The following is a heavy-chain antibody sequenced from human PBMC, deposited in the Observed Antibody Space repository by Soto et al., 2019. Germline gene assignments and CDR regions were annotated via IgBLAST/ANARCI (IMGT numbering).Heavy chain of an antibody. CDR1: GFTFSNAW. V-gene: IGHV3-15*07. CDR3: TTSATYNYGMDV. Sequence: EVQLVESGGGLVKPGGSLRLSCAASGFTFSNAWMNWVRQAPGKGLEWVGRIKSKTDGGTTDYAAPVKGRFTISREDSNNPLYLQMNSLKTEDTAVYYCTTSATYNYGMDVWGQGTTVTVSS. J-gene: IGHJ6*02. D-gene: IGHD2-2*02. CDR2: IKSKTDGGTT.